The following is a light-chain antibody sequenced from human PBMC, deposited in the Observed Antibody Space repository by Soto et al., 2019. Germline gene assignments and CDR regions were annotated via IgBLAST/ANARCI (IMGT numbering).Light chain of an antibody. CDR2: EVT. V-gene: IGLV2-8*01. CDR1: SSDVGGYNF. Sequence: QSALTQPPSASGSPGQSVTISCTGTSSDVGGYNFVSWYQQHPGKAPKLMIYEVTKRPSGVPDRFSGSKSGNTASLTVSGLQAEDEADYYCLSYAGSLTLFGGGTSLTVL. J-gene: IGLJ2*01. CDR3: LSYAGSLTL.